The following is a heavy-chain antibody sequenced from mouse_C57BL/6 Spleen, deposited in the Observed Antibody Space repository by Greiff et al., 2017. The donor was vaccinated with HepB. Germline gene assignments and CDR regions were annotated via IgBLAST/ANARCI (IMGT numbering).Heavy chain of an antibody. V-gene: IGHV5-4*01. D-gene: IGHD1-1*01. CDR3: ARDPLYYHFDY. CDR2: ISDGGSYT. Sequence: EVHLVESGGGLVKPGGSLKLSCAASGFTFSSYAMSWVRQTPEKRLEWVATISDGGSYTYYPDNVKGRFTISRDNAKNNLYLQMSHLKSEDTAMYYCARDPLYYHFDYWGQGTTLTVSS. J-gene: IGHJ2*01. CDR1: GFTFSSYA.